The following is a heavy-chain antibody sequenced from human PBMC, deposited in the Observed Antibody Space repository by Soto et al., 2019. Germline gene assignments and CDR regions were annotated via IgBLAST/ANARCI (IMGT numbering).Heavy chain of an antibody. D-gene: IGHD4-17*01. V-gene: IGHV1-69*02. CDR1: GGTFSSYT. Sequence: QVQLVQSGAEVKKPGSSVKVSCKASGGTFSSYTISWVRQAPGQGLEWMGRIIPILGIANYAQKFQGRVTITADKSTSTAYMELSSLRSEDTAVYYCARLYVTTQTNDYYYYYMDVWGKGTTVTVSS. CDR2: IIPILGIA. J-gene: IGHJ6*03. CDR3: ARLYVTTQTNDYYYYYMDV.